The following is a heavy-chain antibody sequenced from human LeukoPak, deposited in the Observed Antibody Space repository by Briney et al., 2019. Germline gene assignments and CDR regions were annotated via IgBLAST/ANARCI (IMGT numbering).Heavy chain of an antibody. CDR1: GGSISSYY. Sequence: WETLSLTCTVSGGSISSYYWSWIRQPAGKGLEWIGRIYNSGSTNYNPSLKSRVTMSVDTSKNQFSLKLSSVTAADTAVYYCARGLDCGGDCYSMGFYYYYYMDVWGKGTTVTVSS. CDR3: ARGLDCGGDCYSMGFYYYYYMDV. J-gene: IGHJ6*03. V-gene: IGHV4-4*07. D-gene: IGHD2-21*02. CDR2: IYNSGST.